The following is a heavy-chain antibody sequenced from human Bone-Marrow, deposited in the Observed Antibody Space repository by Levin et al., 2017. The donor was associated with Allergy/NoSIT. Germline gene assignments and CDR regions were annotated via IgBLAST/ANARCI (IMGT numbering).Heavy chain of an antibody. CDR3: VRVLFPMGSEYFQH. V-gene: IGHV3-30-3*01. J-gene: IGHJ1*01. CDR2: ISYDGNIK. D-gene: IGHD3-10*01. CDR1: GFSVSAYS. Sequence: GSLRLSCAASGFSVSAYSMHWVRQAPGKGLEWVAFISYDGNIKYYGDSVMGRFTISRDNSENTLDLQVNNLRVEDTAVYYCVRVLFPMGSEYFQHWGLGTLVTVSS.